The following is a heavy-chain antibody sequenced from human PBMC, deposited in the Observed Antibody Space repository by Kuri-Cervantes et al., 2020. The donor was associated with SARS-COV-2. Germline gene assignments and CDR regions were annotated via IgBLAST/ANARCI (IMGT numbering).Heavy chain of an antibody. CDR2: INHSGST. D-gene: IGHD3-3*01. J-gene: IGHJ4*02. V-gene: IGHV4-34*01. Sequence: ESLKISCAVYGGSFNDYYWSWIRQPPGKGLEWIGEINHSGSTNYNPSLKSRVTISVDTSKNQFSLKLSSVTAADTAVYYCARGGTIFGVVTSPFDYWGQGTLVTVSS. CDR1: GGSFNDYY. CDR3: ARGGTIFGVVTSPFDY.